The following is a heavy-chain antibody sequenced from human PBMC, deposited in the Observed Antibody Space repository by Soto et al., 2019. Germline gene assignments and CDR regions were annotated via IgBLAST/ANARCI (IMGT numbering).Heavy chain of an antibody. CDR2: ISYDGSNK. CDR3: AKDAFGDVVVVAAISFFDY. CDR1: GFTFSSYG. J-gene: IGHJ4*02. V-gene: IGHV3-30*18. Sequence: QSGGSLRLSCAASGFTFSSYGMHWVRQAPGKGLEWVAVISYDGSNKYYADSVKGRFTISRDNSKNTLYLQMNSLRAEDTAVYYCAKDAFGDVVVVAAISFFDYWGQGTLVTVSS. D-gene: IGHD2-15*01.